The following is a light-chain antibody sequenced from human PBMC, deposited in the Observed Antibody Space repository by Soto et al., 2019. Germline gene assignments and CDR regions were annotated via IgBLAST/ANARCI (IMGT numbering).Light chain of an antibody. V-gene: IGKV3-20*01. CDR1: XXVSNNY. CDR3: QQYGSSGT. Sequence: QSPGTLSLSPXXXXTLSXXXXXXVSNNYLAWYQQNPSQPPRLLIYGASNRATGIPDRFSGSGSGTYSTLTISRLEPEDIAVYYCQQYGSSGTFGQGTNVEIK. CDR2: GAS. J-gene: IGKJ1*01.